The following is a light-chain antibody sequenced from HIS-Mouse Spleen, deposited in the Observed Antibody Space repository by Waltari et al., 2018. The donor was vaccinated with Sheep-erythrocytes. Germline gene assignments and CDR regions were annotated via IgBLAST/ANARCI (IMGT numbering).Light chain of an antibody. CDR1: SSDVGSYNL. Sequence: QSALTQPASVSGSPGQSITIPCTGTSSDVGSYNLFSWYQQHPGKAPKLMIYEGSKRPSGVSNRFSGSKSGNTASLTISGLQAEDEADYYCCSYAGSYNHVFATGTKVTVL. V-gene: IGLV2-23*01. J-gene: IGLJ1*01. CDR3: CSYAGSYNHV. CDR2: EGS.